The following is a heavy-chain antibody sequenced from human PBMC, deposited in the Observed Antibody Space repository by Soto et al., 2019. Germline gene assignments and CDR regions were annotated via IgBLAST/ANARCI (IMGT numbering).Heavy chain of an antibody. D-gene: IGHD3-3*01. J-gene: IGHJ6*03. Sequence: SETLSLTCAVSSGSISSSNWWSWVRQPPGKGLEWIGEIYHSGSTNYNPSLKSRVTISVDKSKNQFSLKLSSVTAADTAVYYCAVPSTIFGVATGSYYMDVWGKGTTVTVSS. CDR3: AVPSTIFGVATGSYYMDV. CDR1: SGSISSSNW. V-gene: IGHV4-4*02. CDR2: IYHSGST.